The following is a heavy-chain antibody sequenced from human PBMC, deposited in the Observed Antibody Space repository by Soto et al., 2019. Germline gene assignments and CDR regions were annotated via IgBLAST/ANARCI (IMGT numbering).Heavy chain of an antibody. CDR3: AKERQQLVKGSWYYHYGLDV. CDR1: GFTFSSYW. D-gene: IGHD6-13*01. Sequence: PGGSLRLSCAASGFTFSSYWMHWVRQAPGKGLVWVSRINSDGSSTSYADSVKGRFTISRDNAKNTLYLQMNSLRAEDTAVYYCAKERQQLVKGSWYYHYGLDVWGQGTTVTVSS. V-gene: IGHV3-74*01. J-gene: IGHJ6*02. CDR2: INSDGSST.